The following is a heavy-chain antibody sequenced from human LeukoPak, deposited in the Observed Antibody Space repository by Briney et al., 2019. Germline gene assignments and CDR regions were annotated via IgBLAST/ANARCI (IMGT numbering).Heavy chain of an antibody. CDR3: AREGAVGVITLDNAFDI. CDR1: SGSINSYY. Sequence: SETLSLTCTVSSGSINSYYWNWIRQPPGKGLEWIGRIYSSGSTNYSPSLKSRVTISVDTSKNQFSLKLSSVTAADTAVYYCAREGAVGVITLDNAFDIWGQGTMVTVSS. V-gene: IGHV4-59*01. D-gene: IGHD3-16*02. CDR2: IYSSGST. J-gene: IGHJ3*02.